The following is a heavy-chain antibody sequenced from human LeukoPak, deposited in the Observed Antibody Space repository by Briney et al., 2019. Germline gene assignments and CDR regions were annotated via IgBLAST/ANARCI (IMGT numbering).Heavy chain of an antibody. CDR1: GFTFDDYG. CDR2: INWNGGST. D-gene: IGHD6-19*01. V-gene: IGHV3-20*04. Sequence: WGSLRLSCAASGFTFDDYGMSWVRQAPGKGLEWVSGINWNGGSTGYADSVKGRFTISRDNAKNSLYLQMNSLRAEDTALYYCAREGGIAVADKGLDYWGQGTLVTVSS. CDR3: AREGGIAVADKGLDY. J-gene: IGHJ4*02.